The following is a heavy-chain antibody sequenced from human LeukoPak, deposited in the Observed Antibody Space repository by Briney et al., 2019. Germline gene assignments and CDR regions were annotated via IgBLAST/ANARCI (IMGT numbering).Heavy chain of an antibody. V-gene: IGHV4-61*02. CDR1: GGSISSGSYY. CDR3: ARDPLGYYYDSSGERAFDI. J-gene: IGHJ3*02. CDR2: IYTSGST. D-gene: IGHD3-22*01. Sequence: SQTLSLTCTVSGGSISSGSYYWSWIRQPAGKGLEWIGRIYTSGSTNYNPSLKSRVTISVDTSKNQFSLKLNSVTAADTAVYYCARDPLGYYYDSSGERAFDIWGQGTLVTVSS.